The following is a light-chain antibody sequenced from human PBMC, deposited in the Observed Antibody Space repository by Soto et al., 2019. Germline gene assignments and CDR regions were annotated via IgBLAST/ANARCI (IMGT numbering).Light chain of an antibody. J-gene: IGKJ1*01. CDR3: QQYGSSPFWT. Sequence: EIVLTQSPATLSLSPWERATLSCRASQSVSSSYLAWYQQKPGQAPRLLIYGASSRATGIPDRFSGSGSGTDFTLTISRLEPEDFAVYYCQQYGSSPFWTFGQGTKVDI. CDR1: QSVSSSY. CDR2: GAS. V-gene: IGKV3-20*01.